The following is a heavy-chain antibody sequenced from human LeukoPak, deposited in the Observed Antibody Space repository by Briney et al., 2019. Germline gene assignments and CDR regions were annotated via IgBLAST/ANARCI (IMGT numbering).Heavy chain of an antibody. CDR3: ARVLRGRIGRFGELLGYYFDY. J-gene: IGHJ4*02. CDR1: GFTFSSYS. V-gene: IGHV3-21*01. CDR2: ISSSSSYI. D-gene: IGHD3-10*01. Sequence: GGSLRLSCAASGFTFSSYSMNWVRQAPGKGLEWVSSISSSSSYIYYADSVKGRFTISRDNAKNSLYLQMNSLRAEDTAVYYCARVLRGRIGRFGELLGYYFDYWGQGTLVTVSS.